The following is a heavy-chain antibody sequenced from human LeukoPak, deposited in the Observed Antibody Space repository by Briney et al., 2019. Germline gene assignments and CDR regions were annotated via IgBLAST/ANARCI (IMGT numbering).Heavy chain of an antibody. Sequence: GGSLRLSCAASGFTLDNYAMHWVRQAPGKGLEWVALISGGGDSTYYADSVKGRFTISRDNSKNSLYLQMNSLTTEDTALYYCTMSTMTRGRGYWGQGTLVTVSS. CDR2: ISGGGDST. CDR1: GFTLDNYA. CDR3: TMSTMTRGRGY. D-gene: IGHD3-10*02. V-gene: IGHV3-43*02. J-gene: IGHJ4*02.